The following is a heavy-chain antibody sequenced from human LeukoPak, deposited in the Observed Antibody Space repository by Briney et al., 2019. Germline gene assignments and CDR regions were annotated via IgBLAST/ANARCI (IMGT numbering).Heavy chain of an antibody. J-gene: IGHJ4*02. CDR2: ISGDGTRT. CDR1: GFSFSSYA. D-gene: IGHD3-16*01. V-gene: IGHV3-23*01. Sequence: GGSLRLSCAASGFSFSSYALTWARQAPVKGLEWVSAISGDGTRTYYADSVKGRFTISRDNSKNTLYLEMSSLRVEDTAIYYCAKWPEGAMDYFDYWGQGTLVTVSS. CDR3: AKWPEGAMDYFDY.